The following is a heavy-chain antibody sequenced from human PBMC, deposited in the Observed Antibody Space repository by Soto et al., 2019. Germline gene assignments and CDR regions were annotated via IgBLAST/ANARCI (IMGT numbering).Heavy chain of an antibody. J-gene: IGHJ5*02. Sequence: GGSLRLSCAASGFTFSSYGMHWVRQAPGKGLEWVAVISYDGSNKYYADSVKGRFTISRDNSKNTLYLQMNSLRAEDTAVYYCAKDVAARVIDWFDPWGQGTLVTVSS. V-gene: IGHV3-30*18. CDR1: GFTFSSYG. CDR3: AKDVAARVIDWFDP. CDR2: ISYDGSNK. D-gene: IGHD6-6*01.